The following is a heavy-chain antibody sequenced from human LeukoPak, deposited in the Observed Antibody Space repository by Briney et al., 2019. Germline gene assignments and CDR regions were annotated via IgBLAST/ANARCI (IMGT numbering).Heavy chain of an antibody. V-gene: IGHV4-59*12. Sequence: PSETLSLTCTVSGGSISSYYWSWIRQPPGKGLEWIGYIYHSGSTYYNPSLKSRVTISVDRSKNQFSLKLSSVTAADTAVYYCAREYYYDSSGYGYWGQGTLVTVSS. CDR2: IYHSGST. CDR3: AREYYYDSSGYGY. D-gene: IGHD3-22*01. CDR1: GGSISSYY. J-gene: IGHJ4*02.